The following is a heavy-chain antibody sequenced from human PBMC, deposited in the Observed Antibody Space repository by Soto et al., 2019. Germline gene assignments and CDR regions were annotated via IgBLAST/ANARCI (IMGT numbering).Heavy chain of an antibody. J-gene: IGHJ6*02. CDR3: AKDNPGYSYPTHYYYYGMDV. CDR2: ISWNSGSI. CDR1: GFTFDDYA. Sequence: PGGSLRLSCAASGFTFDDYAMHWVRQAPGKGLEWVSGISWNSGSIGYADSVKGRFTISRDNAKNSLYLQTNSLRAEDTALYYCAKDNPGYSYPTHYYYYGMDVWGQGTTVTVSS. D-gene: IGHD5-18*01. V-gene: IGHV3-9*01.